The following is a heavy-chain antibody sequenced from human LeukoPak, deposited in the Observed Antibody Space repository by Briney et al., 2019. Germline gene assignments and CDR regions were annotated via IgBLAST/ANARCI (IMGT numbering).Heavy chain of an antibody. J-gene: IGHJ4*02. V-gene: IGHV1-18*04. CDR2: ISAYSGNT. Sequence: ASVKVSCKASGYTFTSYYMHWVRQAPGQGPEWMGWISAYSGNTNYAQKLQGRVTMTTDTSTSTAYMELRSLRSDDTAVYYCARDHDPHYYDSSGYYGYWGQGTLVTVSS. D-gene: IGHD3-22*01. CDR3: ARDHDPHYYDSSGYYGY. CDR1: GYTFTSYY.